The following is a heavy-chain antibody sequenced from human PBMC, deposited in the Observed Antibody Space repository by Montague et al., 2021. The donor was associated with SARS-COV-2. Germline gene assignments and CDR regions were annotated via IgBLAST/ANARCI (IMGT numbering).Heavy chain of an antibody. Sequence: SETLSLTCTVSGGSISSYYWNWIRETPGKGLEWISYIYYSGTTNYNPSLKSRVTISLDTPKNQFSLNLNSVTAADTAIYYCARDQAAKISFKGAFDIWGQGRMVTVSS. CDR1: GGSISSYY. J-gene: IGHJ3*02. V-gene: IGHV4-59*01. CDR2: IYYSGTT. CDR3: ARDQAAKISFKGAFDI. D-gene: IGHD3-3*01.